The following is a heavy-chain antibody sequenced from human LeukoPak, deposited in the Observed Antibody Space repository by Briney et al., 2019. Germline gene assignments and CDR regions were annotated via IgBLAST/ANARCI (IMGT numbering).Heavy chain of an antibody. CDR1: GFTFSSYW. Sequence: GGSLRLSCAASGFTFSSYWMSWVRQAPGKGLEWVANIKQDGSEEYYVDSVKGRFTISRDNAKNSLYLQMNSLRAEDTAVYYCARDRDGGWSYYYYMDVWGKGTTVTVSS. J-gene: IGHJ6*03. CDR3: ARDRDGGWSYYYYMDV. D-gene: IGHD6-19*01. CDR2: IKQDGSEE. V-gene: IGHV3-7*01.